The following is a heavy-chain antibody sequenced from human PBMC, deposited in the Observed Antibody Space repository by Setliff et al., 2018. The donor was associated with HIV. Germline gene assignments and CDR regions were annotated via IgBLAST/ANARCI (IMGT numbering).Heavy chain of an antibody. Sequence: SETLSLTCTVSGGSISSSSYYWGWIRQPPGKGLEWIGSIYYYGSTYYNPSLKSRVTISVDTSKNQLSLKLSSVTAADTAVYFCARMESTRPPTGLDYWGQGALVTVSS. J-gene: IGHJ4*02. CDR1: GGSISSSSYY. D-gene: IGHD6-6*01. V-gene: IGHV4-39*07. CDR3: ARMESTRPPTGLDY. CDR2: IYYYGST.